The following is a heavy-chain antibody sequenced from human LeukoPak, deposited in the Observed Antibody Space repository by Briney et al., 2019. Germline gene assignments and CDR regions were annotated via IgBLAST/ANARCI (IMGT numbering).Heavy chain of an antibody. CDR3: ARSINDYGYYYYYMDV. Sequence: GASVKVSCKASGYTFTSYGISWVRQAPGQGLEWMGWISAYNGNTNYAQKLQGRVTMTTDTSTSTAYMELRSLRSDDTAVYYCARSINDYGYYYYYMDVWGKGTTVTISS. J-gene: IGHJ6*03. V-gene: IGHV1-18*01. D-gene: IGHD4-17*01. CDR2: ISAYNGNT. CDR1: GYTFTSYG.